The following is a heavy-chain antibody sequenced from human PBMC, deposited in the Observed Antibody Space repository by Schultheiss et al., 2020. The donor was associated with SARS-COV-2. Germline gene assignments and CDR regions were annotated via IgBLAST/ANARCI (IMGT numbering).Heavy chain of an antibody. CDR1: GFSFSSYW. V-gene: IGHV3-74*01. Sequence: GGSLRLSCVASGFSFSSYWMHWVRQAPGKGPVWVSRVNMDGMNTDYADSVKGRFTISRDNSKNTLYLQMNSLRAEDTAVYYCARSVTYSKEMDVWGQGTTVTVSS. CDR3: ARSVTYSKEMDV. CDR2: VNMDGMNT. D-gene: IGHD6-13*01. J-gene: IGHJ6*02.